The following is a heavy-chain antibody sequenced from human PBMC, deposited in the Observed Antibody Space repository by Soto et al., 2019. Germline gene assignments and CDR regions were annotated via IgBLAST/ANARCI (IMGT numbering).Heavy chain of an antibody. V-gene: IGHV4-59*08. CDR3: ARHLSSSSGGYNWFDP. J-gene: IGHJ5*02. Sequence: QVQLQESGPGLVKPSETLSLTCTVSGGSISSYYWSWIRQPPGKGLEWIGYIYYSGSTNYNPSLKSRVTISVDTSKNQLSLKLSSVTAADTAVYYCARHLSSSSGGYNWFDPWGQGTLVTVSS. CDR2: IYYSGST. D-gene: IGHD6-6*01. CDR1: GGSISSYY.